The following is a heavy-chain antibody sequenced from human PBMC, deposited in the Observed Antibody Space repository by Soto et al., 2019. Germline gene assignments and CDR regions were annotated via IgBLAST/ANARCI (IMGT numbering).Heavy chain of an antibody. Sequence: SETLSLTCTVSGGSISSYYWSWIRQPPGKGLEWIGYIYYSGSTNYNPSPKSRVTISVDTSKNQFSLKLSSVTAADTAVYYCARGLRNTVTTHAYYYYYMDVWGKGTTVTVSS. CDR3: ARGLRNTVTTHAYYYYYMDV. V-gene: IGHV4-59*01. D-gene: IGHD4-17*01. CDR1: GGSISSYY. CDR2: IYYSGST. J-gene: IGHJ6*03.